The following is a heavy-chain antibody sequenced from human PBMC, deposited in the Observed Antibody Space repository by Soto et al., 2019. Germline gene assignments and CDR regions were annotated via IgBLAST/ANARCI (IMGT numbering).Heavy chain of an antibody. CDR1: GFTFSSYA. CDR2: ISYDGSNK. CDR3: ARDLPSGEATIVYYYYGMDV. Sequence: QVQLVESGGGVVQPGRSLRLSCAASGFTFSSYAMHWVRQAPGKGLEWVAVISYDGSNKYYADSVKGRFTISRDNSKNPXYLXMTSLRAEDTAVYYCARDLPSGEATIVYYYYGMDVWGQGTTVTVSS. V-gene: IGHV3-30-3*01. D-gene: IGHD5-12*01. J-gene: IGHJ6*02.